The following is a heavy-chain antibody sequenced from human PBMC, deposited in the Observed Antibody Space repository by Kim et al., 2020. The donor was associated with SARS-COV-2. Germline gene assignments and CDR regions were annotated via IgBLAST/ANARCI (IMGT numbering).Heavy chain of an antibody. CDR3: AKDRTLYYDFWSGYDRPRDGMDV. J-gene: IGHJ6*02. D-gene: IGHD3-3*01. V-gene: IGHV3-23*01. Sequence: GGSLRLSCVASGFTFSSYAMSWVRQAPGKGLEWVSAISGSGGSTYYADSVKGRFTISRDNSKNTLYLQMNSLRAEDTAVYYCAKDRTLYYDFWSGYDRPRDGMDVWGQGTTVTVSS. CDR1: GFTFSSYA. CDR2: ISGSGGST.